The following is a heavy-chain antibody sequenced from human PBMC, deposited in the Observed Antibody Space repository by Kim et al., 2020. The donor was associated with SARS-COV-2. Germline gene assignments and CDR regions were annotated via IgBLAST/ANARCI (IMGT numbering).Heavy chain of an antibody. D-gene: IGHD3-3*01. Sequence: SETLSLTCAVYGGSFSGYYWSWIRQPPGKGLEWIGEINHSGSTNYNPSLKSRVTISVDTSKNQFSLKLSSVTAADTAVYYCARGAPLYYDFWSGYGRLAYYFDYWGQGTLVTVSS. CDR2: INHSGST. CDR1: GGSFSGYY. J-gene: IGHJ4*02. V-gene: IGHV4-34*01. CDR3: ARGAPLYYDFWSGYGRLAYYFDY.